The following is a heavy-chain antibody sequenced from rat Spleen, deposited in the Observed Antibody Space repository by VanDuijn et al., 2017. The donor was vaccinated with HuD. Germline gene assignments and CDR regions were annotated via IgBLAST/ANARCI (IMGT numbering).Heavy chain of an antibody. Sequence: EVQLVESGGGLVQPGRSLKLSCAASGFTFSDYAMAWVRQAPKKGLERVATIIYDGSIPSYRDSVKGRFTFSRDNANSTLYLQMNSLRSEDTATYYCTRGEGVYPNWFAYWGQGTLVTVSS. CDR3: TRGEGVYPNWFAY. J-gene: IGHJ3*01. CDR2: IIYDGSIP. D-gene: IGHD1-11*01. CDR1: GFTFSDYA. V-gene: IGHV5-7*01.